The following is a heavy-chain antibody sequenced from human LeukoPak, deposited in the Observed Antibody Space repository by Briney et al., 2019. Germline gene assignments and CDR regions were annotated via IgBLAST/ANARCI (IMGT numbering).Heavy chain of an antibody. D-gene: IGHD6-6*01. V-gene: IGHV4-59*01. CDR3: ARARIAVSYFDY. CDR1: GGSISSYY. Sequence: SETLSLTCTVSGGSISSYYWSWIRQPPGKGLEWIGYVYYTGSTNHNPSLRSRVTISVDTSNNQFSLKMRSVTAADTAVYYCARARIAVSYFDYWGQGALVTVSS. J-gene: IGHJ4*02. CDR2: VYYTGST.